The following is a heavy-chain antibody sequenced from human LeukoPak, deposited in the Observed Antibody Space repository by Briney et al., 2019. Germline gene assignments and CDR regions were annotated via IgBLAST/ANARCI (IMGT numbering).Heavy chain of an antibody. D-gene: IGHD1-1*01. Sequence: GSLRLSCAASGFTFSIYGMHWIRQPPGKGLEWIGEINHSGSTNYNPSLKSRVTISVDTSKNQFSLKLSSVTAADTAVYYCARGVPQYYYYYYYMDVWGKGTTVTVSS. CDR2: INHSGST. CDR1: GFTFSIYG. V-gene: IGHV4-34*08. J-gene: IGHJ6*03. CDR3: ARGVPQYYYYYYYMDV.